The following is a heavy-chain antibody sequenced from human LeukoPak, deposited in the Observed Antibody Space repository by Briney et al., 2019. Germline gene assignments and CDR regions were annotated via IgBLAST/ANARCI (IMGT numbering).Heavy chain of an antibody. V-gene: IGHV3-48*01. Sequence: GGSLRLSCAASGFTFSSYSMNWVRQAPGKGLEWVSYISGSSSTKYYADSVKGRFTISRDNSKNTLYLQMNSLSAEDTATYFCAKDMSNSSPGVHFQHWGQGTLVTVSS. CDR1: GFTFSSYS. D-gene: IGHD3-3*01. CDR3: AKDMSNSSPGVHFQH. J-gene: IGHJ1*01. CDR2: ISGSSSTK.